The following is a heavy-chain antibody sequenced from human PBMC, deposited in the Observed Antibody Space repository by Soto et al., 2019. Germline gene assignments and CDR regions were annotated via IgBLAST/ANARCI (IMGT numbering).Heavy chain of an antibody. CDR3: ARMTTYYDFWRGYYIDY. CDR2: IYYSGST. J-gene: IGHJ4*02. Sequence: SETLSLTCTVSGGSISSYYWSWIWQPPGKGLEWIGYIYYSGSTNYNPSLKSRVTISVDTSKNQFSLKLSSVTAADTAVYYCARMTTYYDFWRGYYIDYWGQGILVTVSS. D-gene: IGHD3-3*01. CDR1: GGSISSYY. V-gene: IGHV4-59*08.